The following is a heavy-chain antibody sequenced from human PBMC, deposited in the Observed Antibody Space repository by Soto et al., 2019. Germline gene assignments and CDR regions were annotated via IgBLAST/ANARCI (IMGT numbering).Heavy chain of an antibody. CDR2: ISGSGGST. D-gene: IGHD3-9*01. Sequence: EVQLLESGGGLVQPGGSLRLSCAASGFTFSSYAMSWVRQAPGKGLEWVSAISGSGGSTYYADSVKGRFTISRDNSKNTLYLKMNSLRAEDTAVYYCAKESYDILTGYYPISLFDYWGQGTLVTVSS. CDR3: AKESYDILTGYYPISLFDY. CDR1: GFTFSSYA. J-gene: IGHJ4*02. V-gene: IGHV3-23*01.